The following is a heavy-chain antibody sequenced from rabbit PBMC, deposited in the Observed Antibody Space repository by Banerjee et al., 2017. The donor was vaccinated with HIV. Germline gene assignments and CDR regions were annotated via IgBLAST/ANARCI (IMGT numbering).Heavy chain of an antibody. Sequence: QSLEESGGDLVKPGASLTLTCTASGIDFSGYNHMCWVRQAPGKGLEWIACIYAGYSGSAYYASWAKGRFTSSKTSSTTVTLQMTSLTAADTATYFCARDYVVGGYGYYFDLWGQGTLVTVS. CDR2: IYAGYSGSA. CDR3: ARDYVVGGYGYYFDL. J-gene: IGHJ4*01. D-gene: IGHD6-1*01. V-gene: IGHV1S40*01. CDR1: GIDFSGYNH.